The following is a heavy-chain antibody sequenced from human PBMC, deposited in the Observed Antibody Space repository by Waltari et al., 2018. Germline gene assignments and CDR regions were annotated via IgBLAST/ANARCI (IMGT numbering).Heavy chain of an antibody. CDR3: SRCFRIGDAWLNDY. CDR2: SINKHNYYTT. D-gene: IGHD3-9*01. Sequence: EVHLVESGGALVQPGGPLILACTASGLTRSDNHMDESLRAPGKWLEWIASSINKHNYYTTVYAASVKGRFAVSRDASDNSLYLQRSNLQIEDTAVYYCSRCFRIGDAWLNDYWGQGTLVTVTS. V-gene: IGHV3-72*01. CDR1: GLTRSDNH. J-gene: IGHJ4*02.